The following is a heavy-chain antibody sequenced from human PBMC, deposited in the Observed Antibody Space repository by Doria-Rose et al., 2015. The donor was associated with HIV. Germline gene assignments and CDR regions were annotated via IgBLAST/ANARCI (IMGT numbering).Heavy chain of an antibody. J-gene: IGHJ4*02. CDR3: VRDGDHYDFDF. CDR1: GFTFSPYW. V-gene: IGHV3-74*01. D-gene: IGHD5-12*01. CDR2: IKSDGSWK. Sequence: GGLVQPGGSLRLSCAASGFTFSPYWMHWVRQTPGKGLVWVSRIKSDGSWKNYADSVKGRFTISRDNAKKMVFLQMNSLRVEDTAVYYCVRDGDHYDFDFWGQGTLVTASS.